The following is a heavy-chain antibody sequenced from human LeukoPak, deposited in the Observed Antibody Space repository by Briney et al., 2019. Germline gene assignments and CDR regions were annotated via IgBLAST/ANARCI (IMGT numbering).Heavy chain of an antibody. D-gene: IGHD2-2*01. CDR3: ARGWVQEARYCSSTSCYYYYYGMDV. CDR2: IYYSGST. Sequence: SETLSLTCTVSGGSISSYYWSWIRQPPGKGLEWIGYIYYSGSTNYNPSLKSRVTISVDTSKNQFSLKLSSVTAADTAVYYCARGWVQEARYCSSTSCYYYYYGMDVWGQGTTVTVSS. V-gene: IGHV4-59*01. CDR1: GGSISSYY. J-gene: IGHJ6*02.